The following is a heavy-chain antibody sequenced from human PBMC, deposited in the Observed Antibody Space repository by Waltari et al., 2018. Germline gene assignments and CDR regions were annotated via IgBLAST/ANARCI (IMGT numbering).Heavy chain of an antibody. CDR1: GPSDYLFGNHG. V-gene: IGHV3-30*18. CDR2: ASFDGSDE. D-gene: IGHD6-13*01. J-gene: IGHJ3*01. Sequence: QVNLAQSGGGVVQPGASIRLSCVGSGPSDYLFGNHGMHWARQAPGKGLEWLAVASFDGSDELYADSVRGRFVISRDNSKNTLYLHMNSLGPEDTAVYFCAKELQEQLEIADDAFDVWGQGALVTVSS. CDR3: AKELQEQLEIADDAFDV.